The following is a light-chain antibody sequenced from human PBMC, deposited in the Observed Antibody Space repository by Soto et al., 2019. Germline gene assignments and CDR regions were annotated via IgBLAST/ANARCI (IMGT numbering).Light chain of an antibody. CDR1: SSDVGGYNF. CDR3: TSYAGSNIPVV. V-gene: IGLV2-8*01. Sequence: QSALTQPPSASGSPGQPVSISCTGTSSDVGGYNFVSWYQQHPGKAPKLMIYEVTKRPSGVPDRFSGSKSGNTASLTVSGLQAEDEADYYCTSYAGSNIPVVFGGGTKLTVL. J-gene: IGLJ2*01. CDR2: EVT.